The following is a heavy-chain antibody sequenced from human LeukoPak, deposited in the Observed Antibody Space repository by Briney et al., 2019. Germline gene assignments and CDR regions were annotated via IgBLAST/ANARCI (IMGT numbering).Heavy chain of an antibody. CDR3: ARDIYFYGDYVIDY. CDR1: GXTLSNYA. J-gene: IGHJ4*02. Sequence: VGSPRLSCAASGXTLSNYAMHWVRQAPGKGLEWVAVIWYDGSNKYYADSVKGRFTISRDNSKNTLYLQMNSLRAEDTAVYYCARDIYFYGDYVIDYWGQGTLVTVSS. D-gene: IGHD4-17*01. CDR2: IWYDGSNK. V-gene: IGHV3-33*01.